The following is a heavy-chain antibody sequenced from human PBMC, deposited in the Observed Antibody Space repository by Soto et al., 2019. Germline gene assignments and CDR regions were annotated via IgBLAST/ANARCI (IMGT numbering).Heavy chain of an antibody. CDR1: GGTFSSYA. D-gene: IGHD3-22*01. J-gene: IGHJ4*02. CDR2: IIPIFGTA. Sequence: QVQLVQSGAEVKKPGSSVKVSCKASGGTFSSYAISWVRQAPGQGLEWMGGIIPIFGTADYAQKFQGRVTITADESTRTADMELSSLRSEDTAVYYCASHYDSSGYYYRGLDYWGQGTLVTVCS. CDR3: ASHYDSSGYYYRGLDY. V-gene: IGHV1-69*12.